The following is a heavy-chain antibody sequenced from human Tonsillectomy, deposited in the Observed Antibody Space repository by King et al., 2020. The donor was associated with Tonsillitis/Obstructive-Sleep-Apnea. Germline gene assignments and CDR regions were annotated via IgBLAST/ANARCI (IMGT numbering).Heavy chain of an antibody. Sequence: QVQLVESGGGLVKPGGSLRLSCAASGFTFSDYYMSWIRQAPGKGLEWVSYISSSSSYTNYADSVKGRFTISRDNAKNSLYLQMNSLRAEDTAVYYCAREPMTTVTTGSKDYYYYYMDVWGKGTTVTVSS. CDR2: ISSSSSYT. J-gene: IGHJ6*03. V-gene: IGHV3-11*05. CDR1: GFTFSDYY. CDR3: AREPMTTVTTGSKDYYYYYMDV. D-gene: IGHD4-11*01.